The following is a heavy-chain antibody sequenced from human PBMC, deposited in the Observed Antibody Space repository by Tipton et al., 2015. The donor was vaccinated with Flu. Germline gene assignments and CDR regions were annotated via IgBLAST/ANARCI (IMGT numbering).Heavy chain of an antibody. CDR3: ARDAGYSVNWQPGGY. J-gene: IGHJ4*02. D-gene: IGHD5-24*01. V-gene: IGHV3-30*04. CDR2: ISKDGSAK. Sequence: SLRLSCAASGFVFSTHAMHWVRLAPGKGLEWVAVISKDGSAKYYAESVRGRFTISRDNSRNTLYLQLSSLRPEDTSMFYCARDAGYSVNWQPGGYWGQGTLVTVSS. CDR1: GFVFSTHA.